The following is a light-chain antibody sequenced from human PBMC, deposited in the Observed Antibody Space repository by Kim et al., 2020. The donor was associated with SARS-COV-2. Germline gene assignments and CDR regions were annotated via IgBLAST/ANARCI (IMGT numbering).Light chain of an antibody. Sequence: QSALTQPRSVSGSPGQSVTVSCSGTSTDVGRYDLVSWYQQLPGKAPTLVICDVDKRPSGVPGRFSGSKSGNTASLTISGLQAADEADYYCCSYAGSYTWLFGGGTKLTVL. V-gene: IGLV2-11*01. J-gene: IGLJ3*02. CDR2: DVD. CDR1: STDVGRYDL. CDR3: CSYAGSYTWL.